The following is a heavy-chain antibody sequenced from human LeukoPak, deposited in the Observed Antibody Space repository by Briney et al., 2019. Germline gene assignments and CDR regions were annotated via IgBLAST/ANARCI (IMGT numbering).Heavy chain of an antibody. CDR1: GFTFSSYG. D-gene: IGHD5-18*01. CDR2: IRYDGSNK. V-gene: IGHV3-30*02. CDR3: AKDGRGYSYGFYYYYYYMDV. J-gene: IGHJ6*03. Sequence: GGSLRLSCAASGFTFSSYGMHWVRQAPGKGLEWVAFIRYDGSNKYYADSVKGRFTISRDNSKNTLYLQMNSLRAEDTAVYYCAKDGRGYSYGFYYYYYYMDVWGKGTTVTVSS.